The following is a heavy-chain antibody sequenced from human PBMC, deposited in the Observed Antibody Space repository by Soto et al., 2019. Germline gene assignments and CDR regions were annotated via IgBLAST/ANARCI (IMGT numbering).Heavy chain of an antibody. D-gene: IGHD6-13*01. Sequence: SETLSLTCTVSGGSISNHYLNWIRQPPGKGLEWIGYIYYSGSTNYNPSLKSRVTISVDTSKNHFSLKLSSVTAADTAVYYCARGSSSWYYFDYWGQGTLVTVS. V-gene: IGHV4-59*11. CDR2: IYYSGST. CDR3: ARGSSSWYYFDY. J-gene: IGHJ4*02. CDR1: GGSISNHY.